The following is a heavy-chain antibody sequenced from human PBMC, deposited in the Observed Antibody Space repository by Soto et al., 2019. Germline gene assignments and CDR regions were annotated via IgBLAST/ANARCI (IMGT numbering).Heavy chain of an antibody. J-gene: IGHJ4*02. Sequence: GGSLRLSCAASGFTFSSYAMSWVRQAPGKGLEWVSAISGSGGSTYYADSVKGRFTISRDNSKNTLYLQMNSLRAEDTAVYYCAKVPYGSGSYYNRRKPRYYFDYWGQGTLVTVSS. CDR1: GFTFSSYA. CDR3: AKVPYGSGSYYNRRKPRYYFDY. V-gene: IGHV3-23*01. D-gene: IGHD3-10*01. CDR2: ISGSGGST.